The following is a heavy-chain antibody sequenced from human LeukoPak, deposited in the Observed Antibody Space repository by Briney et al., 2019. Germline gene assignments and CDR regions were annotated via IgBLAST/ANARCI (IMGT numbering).Heavy chain of an antibody. CDR1: GGSISSSSYY. CDR2: FYHSGST. J-gene: IGHJ4*02. V-gene: IGHV4-39*07. CDR3: ARGMDTAMVPIDY. Sequence: PSETLSLTCTVSGGSISSSSYYWGWIRQPPGKGLEWIGSFYHSGSTYYNPSLKSRVTISLDTSKNQFSLKLSSVTAADTAVYYCARGMDTAMVPIDYWGQGTLVTVSS. D-gene: IGHD5-18*01.